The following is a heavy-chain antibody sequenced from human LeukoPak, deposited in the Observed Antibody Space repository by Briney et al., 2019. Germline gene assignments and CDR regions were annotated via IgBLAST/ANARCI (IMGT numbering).Heavy chain of an antibody. Sequence: PSETLSLTCTVSGGSISSYYWSWIRQPPRKGLEWIGYIYYSGSTNYNPSLKSRVTILVDSSKNQFSLKLSSVTAADTAVYYCARCDSSGYLNYYFDYWGQGTLVTVSS. CDR2: IYYSGST. D-gene: IGHD3-22*01. CDR1: GGSISSYY. J-gene: IGHJ4*02. V-gene: IGHV4-59*08. CDR3: ARCDSSGYLNYYFDY.